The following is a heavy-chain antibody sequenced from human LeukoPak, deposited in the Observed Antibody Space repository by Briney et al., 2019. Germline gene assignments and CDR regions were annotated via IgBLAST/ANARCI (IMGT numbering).Heavy chain of an antibody. V-gene: IGHV3-21*01. CDR3: ARDGPNYGMDV. J-gene: IGHJ6*02. CDR2: ISSSSSYI. Sequence: GGSLRLSCAASGFTVSSKYMSWVRQAPGKGLEWVSSISSSSSYIYYADSVKGRFTISRDNAKNSLYLQMNSLRAEDTAVYYCARDGPNYGMDVWGQGTTVTVSS. CDR1: GFTVSSKY.